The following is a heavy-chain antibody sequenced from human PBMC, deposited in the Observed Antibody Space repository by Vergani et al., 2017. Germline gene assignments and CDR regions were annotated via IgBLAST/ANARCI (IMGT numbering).Heavy chain of an antibody. CDR3: ARGLRPHGDFHFAD. CDR1: GFTFSSHG. Sequence: QVQLVESEGGVVQPGRSLTLSCVASGFTFSSHGMHWVRQAPGKGLEWVAVIWYDGSNKYYGDSVKGRVTISRDNSKNTLYLQMNSLRVEDTAVYFCARGLRPHGDFHFADWGRGTLVTVSS. CDR2: IWYDGSNK. V-gene: IGHV3-33*01. J-gene: IGHJ1*01. D-gene: IGHD4-17*01.